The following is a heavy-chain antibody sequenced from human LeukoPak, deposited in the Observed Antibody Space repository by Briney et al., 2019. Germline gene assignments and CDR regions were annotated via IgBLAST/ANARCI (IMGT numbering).Heavy chain of an antibody. CDR1: GGSIRSSSYY. CDR2: VSYSGSL. J-gene: IGHJ4*02. Sequence: PSQTLSLTCTVSGGSIRSSSYYWGWIRQPPGKGLEWLGSVSYSGSLYYNPSLKSRVTISIDTSKNPFSLRLTAVTAADTAVYYCARPLAGYSNSFVFCGQGTLVTVSS. D-gene: IGHD4-11*01. CDR3: ARPLAGYSNSFVF. V-gene: IGHV4-39*01.